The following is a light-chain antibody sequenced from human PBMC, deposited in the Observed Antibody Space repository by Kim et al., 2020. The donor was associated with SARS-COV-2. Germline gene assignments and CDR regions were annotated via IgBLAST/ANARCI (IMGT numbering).Light chain of an antibody. V-gene: IGLV2-8*01. CDR1: SSDGGGYNY. CDR3: SSYAGSSYV. Sequence: PGQSVTISCTGTSSDGGGYNYVSWYQQHPGKAPKLMIYEVSKRPSGVPDRFSGSKSGNTASLTVSGLQAEDEADYYCSSYAGSSYVFGTGTKVTVL. CDR2: EVS. J-gene: IGLJ1*01.